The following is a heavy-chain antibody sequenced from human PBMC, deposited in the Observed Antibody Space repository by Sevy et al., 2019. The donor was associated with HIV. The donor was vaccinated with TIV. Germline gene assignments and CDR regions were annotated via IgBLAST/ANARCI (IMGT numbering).Heavy chain of an antibody. D-gene: IGHD3-3*01. CDR1: GFTFSSYG. CDR3: AKDSGWPDYDFWSGYFSAYFDY. V-gene: IGHV3-30*02. J-gene: IGHJ4*02. Sequence: GGSLRLSCAASGFTFSSYGMHWVRQAPGKGLEWVAFIRYDGSNKYYADSVKGRFTISKDNSKNTLYLQMNSLRAEDTAVYYCAKDSGWPDYDFWSGYFSAYFDYWDQGTLVTVSS. CDR2: IRYDGSNK.